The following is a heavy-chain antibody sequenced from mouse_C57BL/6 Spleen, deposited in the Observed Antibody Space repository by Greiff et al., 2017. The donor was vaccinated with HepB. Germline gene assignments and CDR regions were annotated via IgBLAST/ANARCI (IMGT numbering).Heavy chain of an antibody. CDR1: GYTLTSYG. CDR3: ARFYDGQAWFAY. D-gene: IGHD2-3*01. CDR2: IYPRSGNT. Sequence: VQLQQSGAELARPGASVKLSCKASGYTLTSYGISWVKQRTGQGLEWIGEIYPRSGNTYYNEKFKGKATMNADKSSSTAYIERRSLTSEDSAVYFCARFYDGQAWFAYWGQGTLVTVSA. J-gene: IGHJ3*01. V-gene: IGHV1-81*01.